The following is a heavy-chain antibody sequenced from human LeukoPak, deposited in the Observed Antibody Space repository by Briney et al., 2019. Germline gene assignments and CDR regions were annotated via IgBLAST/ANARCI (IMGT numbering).Heavy chain of an antibody. J-gene: IGHJ3*02. V-gene: IGHV3-11*01. CDR3: ARGDPGYSSGWYPVGAFDI. D-gene: IGHD6-19*01. Sequence: PGGSLRLSCAASGFTFSDYYMRWIRQAPGKGLEWVSYISSSGSTIYYADSVKGRFTISRDNAKNSLYLQMNSLRAEDTAVYYCARGDPGYSSGWYPVGAFDIWGQGTMVTVSS. CDR1: GFTFSDYY. CDR2: ISSSGSTI.